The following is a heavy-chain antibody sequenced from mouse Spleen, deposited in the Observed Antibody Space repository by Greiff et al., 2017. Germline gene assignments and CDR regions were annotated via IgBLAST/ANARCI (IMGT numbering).Heavy chain of an antibody. CDR1: GYTFTDYY. CDR3: ARGQLGPFDY. Sequence: QVQLQQSGAELVRPGASVKLSCKASGYTFTDYYINWVKQRPGQGLEWIARIYPGSGNTYYNEKFKGKATLTAEKSSSTAYMQLSSLTSEDSAVYFCARGQLGPFDYWGQGTTLTVSS. J-gene: IGHJ2*01. CDR2: IYPGSGNT. D-gene: IGHD3-2*01. V-gene: IGHV1-76*01.